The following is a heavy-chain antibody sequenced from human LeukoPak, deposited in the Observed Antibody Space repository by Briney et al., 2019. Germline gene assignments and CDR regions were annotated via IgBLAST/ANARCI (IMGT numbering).Heavy chain of an antibody. D-gene: IGHD5-24*01. Sequence: GSLRLSCAASGFTFSSYSMNWVRQAPGKGLEWVSSISSSSSYIYYADSVKGRFTISRDNSKNTLYLQMNSLRAEDTAVYYCAGTGAGRDGYNLGYWGQGTLVTVSS. CDR1: GFTFSSYS. CDR3: AGTGAGRDGYNLGY. J-gene: IGHJ4*02. V-gene: IGHV3-21*01. CDR2: ISSSSSYI.